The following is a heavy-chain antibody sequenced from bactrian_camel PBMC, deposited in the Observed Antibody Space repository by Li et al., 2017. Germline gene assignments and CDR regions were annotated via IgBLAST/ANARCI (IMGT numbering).Heavy chain of an antibody. D-gene: IGHD5*01. Sequence: HVQLVESGGGSVQAGGSLNLSCVASGYSKGCMGWFRQVPGEEREGVASVDNDGTISYADSVKGRFTISKDTAKNTLYLQMDSLKVEDSAMYYCAADYRPSFTVGVADILSFAYTGKGTQVTVS. V-gene: IGHV3S68*01. J-gene: IGHJ4*01. CDR2: VDNDGTI. CDR1: GYSKGC.